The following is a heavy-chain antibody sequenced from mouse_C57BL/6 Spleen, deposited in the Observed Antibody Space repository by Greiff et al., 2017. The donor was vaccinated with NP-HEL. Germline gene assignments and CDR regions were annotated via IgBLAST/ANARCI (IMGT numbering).Heavy chain of an antibody. CDR3: AATVVAPFAY. J-gene: IGHJ3*01. V-gene: IGHV1-82*01. Sequence: QVQLKESGPELVKPGASVKISCKASGYAFSSSWMNWVKQRPGKGLEWIGRIYPGDGDTNYNGKFKGKATLTADKSSSTAYMQLSSLTSEDSAVYFCAATVVAPFAYWGQGTLVTVSA. CDR1: GYAFSSSW. CDR2: IYPGDGDT. D-gene: IGHD1-1*01.